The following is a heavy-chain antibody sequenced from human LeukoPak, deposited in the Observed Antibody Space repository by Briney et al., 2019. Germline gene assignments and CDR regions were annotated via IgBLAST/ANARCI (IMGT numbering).Heavy chain of an antibody. CDR3: ARATQSWFDP. CDR1: GYTFTSYY. Sequence: ASVKVSCKASGYTFTSYYLHLVRQAPGQGLEWIGIINPSGGSASYAQKFQGRVTMTRDTSTSTVYLELSSLRSGDTAVYYCARATQSWFDPWGQGTLVTVSS. J-gene: IGHJ5*02. CDR2: INPSGGSA. V-gene: IGHV1-46*01.